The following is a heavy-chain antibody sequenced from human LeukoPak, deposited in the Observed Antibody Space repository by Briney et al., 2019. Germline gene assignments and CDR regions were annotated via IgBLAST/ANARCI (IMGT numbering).Heavy chain of an antibody. V-gene: IGHV3-33*05. CDR3: ARELSQIVWGGLDY. CDR1: GFIFSHYG. D-gene: IGHD2-21*01. CDR2: IQNDASTE. J-gene: IGHJ4*02. Sequence: GGSLGLSCAASGFIFSHYGMHWVRQAPGKGLEWVAVIQNDASTENFADSVKGRFTISRDNSKNTVFLQMNSLRVEDTAVYYCARELSQIVWGGLDYGGQGTLVSVSS.